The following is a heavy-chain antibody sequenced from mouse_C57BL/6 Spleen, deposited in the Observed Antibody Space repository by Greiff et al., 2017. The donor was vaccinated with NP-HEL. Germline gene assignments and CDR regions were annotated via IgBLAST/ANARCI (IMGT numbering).Heavy chain of an antibody. J-gene: IGHJ2*01. Sequence: VQLQQSGAELVRPGASVTLSCKASGYTFTDYEMHWVKQTPVHGLEWIGAIDPETGGTAYNQKFKGKAILTADKSSSTAYMELRSLTSEDSAVYYCTRARWGGAQATFFDYWGQGTTLTVSS. V-gene: IGHV1-15*01. CDR1: GYTFTDYE. D-gene: IGHD3-2*02. CDR2: IDPETGGT. CDR3: TRARWGGAQATFFDY.